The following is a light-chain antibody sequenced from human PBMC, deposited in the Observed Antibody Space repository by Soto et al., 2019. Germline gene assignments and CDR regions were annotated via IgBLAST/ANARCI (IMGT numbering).Light chain of an antibody. V-gene: IGKV3-20*01. CDR3: QQYSSSPST. CDR2: GAS. J-gene: IGKJ1*01. Sequence: EIVLTQSPGTLSLSPGESATLSCRASQSVGSSYLAWYRQKPGQAPRLLIYGASSRATGIPDRFSGGGSGTDFTLTISRLEPEDFAVYYCQQYSSSPSTFGQGTTLEIK. CDR1: QSVGSSY.